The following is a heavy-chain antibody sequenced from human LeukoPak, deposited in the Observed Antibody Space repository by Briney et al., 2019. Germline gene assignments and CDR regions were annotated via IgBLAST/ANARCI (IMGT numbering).Heavy chain of an antibody. Sequence: SETLSLTCTVSGGSIISSSYYWGWIRQPPGKGLEWIGSIYYSGSTYYNPSLKSRVTISVDTSKNQFSLKLSSVTAADTAVYYCARAMGSVLLWFGELLDYWGQGTLVTVSS. J-gene: IGHJ4*02. CDR2: IYYSGST. CDR1: GGSIISSSYY. V-gene: IGHV4-39*07. CDR3: ARAMGSVLLWFGELLDY. D-gene: IGHD3-10*01.